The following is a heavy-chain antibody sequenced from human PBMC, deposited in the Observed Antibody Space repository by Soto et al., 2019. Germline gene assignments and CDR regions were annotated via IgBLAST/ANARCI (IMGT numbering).Heavy chain of an antibody. D-gene: IGHD3-16*01. CDR3: ARSPLYAGDASDI. CDR1: GFTFSSYA. V-gene: IGHV3-21*01. J-gene: IGHJ3*02. CDR2: ISSSSSYI. Sequence: GGSLRLSCAASGFTFSSYAMTWVRQAPGKGLEWVSSISSSSSYIYCADSVKGRFTISRDNAKNTLYLQMNSLRAEDTAVYYCARSPLYAGDASDIWGQGTMVTVSS.